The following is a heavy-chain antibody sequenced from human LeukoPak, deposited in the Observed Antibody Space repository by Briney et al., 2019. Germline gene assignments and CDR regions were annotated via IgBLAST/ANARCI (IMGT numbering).Heavy chain of an antibody. CDR1: GFTFNTYI. CDR2: ISTSSSYI. CDR3: ARERDFFGSSSGYFDY. Sequence: GGSLRLSCAASGFTFNTYIMNWVRQAPGKGLEWVSSISTSSSYIYYADSVKGRFTISRDNAKNSLFLQMDSLRADDTAVYYCARERDFFGSSSGYFDYWGQGTLVTVSS. V-gene: IGHV3-21*01. J-gene: IGHJ4*02. D-gene: IGHD6-6*01.